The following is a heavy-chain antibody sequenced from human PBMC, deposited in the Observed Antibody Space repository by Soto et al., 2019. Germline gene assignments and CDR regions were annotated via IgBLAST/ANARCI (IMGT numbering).Heavy chain of an antibody. CDR1: GGSISSSSYY. Sequence: SETLSLTCTVSGGSISSSSYYWGWIRQPPGKGLEWIGSIYYSGSTYYNPSLKSRVTISVDTSKNQFSLKLSSVTAAQNPAPKGPCTYSAAPSKTQFPLRLSSVAAADTAVYYCARHFRESAYSSSWPTTYYYMDVWGKGTTVTVSS. D-gene: IGHD3-10*01. J-gene: IGHJ6*03. V-gene: IGHV4-39*01. CDR3: PCTYSAAPSKTQFPLRLSSVAAADTAVYYCARHFRESAYSSSWPTTYYYMDV. CDR2: IYYSGST.